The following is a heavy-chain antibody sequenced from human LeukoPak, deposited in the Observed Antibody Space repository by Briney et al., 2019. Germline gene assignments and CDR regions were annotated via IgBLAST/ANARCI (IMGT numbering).Heavy chain of an antibody. CDR2: INWSGGST. CDR3: ARVGGAVVITYFDY. CDR1: GFTFDDYG. V-gene: IGHV3-20*04. J-gene: IGHJ4*02. Sequence: GGSLRLSCAASGFTFDDYGMSWVRQAPGKGLEWVSGINWSGGSTGYADSVKGRFTISRDNAKNSLYLQMNSLRAEDTALYYCARVGGAVVITYFDYWGQGTLVTVSS. D-gene: IGHD3-22*01.